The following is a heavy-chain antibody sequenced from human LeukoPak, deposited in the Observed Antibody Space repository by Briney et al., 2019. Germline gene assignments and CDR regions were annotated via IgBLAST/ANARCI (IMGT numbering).Heavy chain of an antibody. CDR1: GFTFDDYA. CDR3: AKDMGFSSSSGWFDP. J-gene: IGHJ5*02. V-gene: IGHV3-9*01. Sequence: GGSLRLSCAASGFTFDDYAMHWVRQAPGKGLEWVSGISWNSGSIGYADSVKGRFTISRDNAKNSLYLQMNSLRAEDTALYYCAKDMGFSSSSGWFDPWGQGTLVTVSS. D-gene: IGHD6-6*01. CDR2: ISWNSGSI.